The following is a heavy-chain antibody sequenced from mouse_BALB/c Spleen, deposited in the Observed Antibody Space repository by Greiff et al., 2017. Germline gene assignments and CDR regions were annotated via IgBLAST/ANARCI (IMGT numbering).Heavy chain of an antibody. D-gene: IGHD2-12*01. CDR1: GYAFSSYW. J-gene: IGHJ3*01. Sequence: VQLVESGAELVRPGSSVKISCKASGYAFSSYWMNWVKQRPGQGLEWIGQIYPGDGDTNYNGKFKGKATLTADKSSSTAYMQLSSLTSEDSAVYFCARGYYSWFAYWGQGTLVTVSA. CDR3: ARGYYSWFAY. V-gene: IGHV1-80*01. CDR2: IYPGDGDT.